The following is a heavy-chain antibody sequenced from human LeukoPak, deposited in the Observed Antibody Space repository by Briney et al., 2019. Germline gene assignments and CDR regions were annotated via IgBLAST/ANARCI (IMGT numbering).Heavy chain of an antibody. CDR2: ISSSSYI. CDR1: GFTFSSYS. J-gene: IGHJ4*02. CDR3: ATLPRRDIVVVPAAIPDY. D-gene: IGHD2-2*02. V-gene: IGHV3-21*01. Sequence: PGGSLRLSXAASGFTFSSYSMNWVRQAPGKGLEWVSSISSSSYIYYADSVKGRFTISRDNAKNSLYLQMNSLRAEDTAVYYCATLPRRDIVVVPAAIPDYWGQGTLVTVSS.